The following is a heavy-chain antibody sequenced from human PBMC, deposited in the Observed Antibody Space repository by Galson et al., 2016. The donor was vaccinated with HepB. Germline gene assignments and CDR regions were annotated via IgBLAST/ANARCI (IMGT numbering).Heavy chain of an antibody. CDR3: AKSQASYNSVSPMAS. Sequence: SLRLSCAASRFTFSTYPMSWVRQAPGKGLEWVSTISGDDRNTHYADSVKGRFTISRDNAKNSLYLQMNSLRAEDTAVYYCAKSQASYNSVSPMASWGQGTLVIVSS. V-gene: IGHV3-23*01. D-gene: IGHD2/OR15-2a*01. J-gene: IGHJ5*02. CDR1: RFTFSTYP. CDR2: ISGDDRNT.